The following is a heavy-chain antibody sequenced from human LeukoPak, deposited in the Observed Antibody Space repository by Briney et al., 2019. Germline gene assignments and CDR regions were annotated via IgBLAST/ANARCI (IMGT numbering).Heavy chain of an antibody. CDR3: ARHARRDAYNPNDY. CDR2: IHSTGTT. CDR1: GGSISSYY. V-gene: IGHV4-4*09. Sequence: PSETLSLSCTVSGGSISSYYRSWIRLPPGKELQWIGYIHSTGTTKFNPSLESRVTMSVDTSKNQFSLKLSSVTAADTAVYYCARHARRDAYNPNDYWGQGTLVTVSS. J-gene: IGHJ4*02. D-gene: IGHD5-24*01.